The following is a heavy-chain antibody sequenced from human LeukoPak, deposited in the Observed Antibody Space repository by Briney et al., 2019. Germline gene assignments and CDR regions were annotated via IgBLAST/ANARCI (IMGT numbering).Heavy chain of an antibody. Sequence: SETLSLTCTTCGGSSTNYYWSWIRQPAGKGLEWIGRIHTGGATTYNPSLESRVTMSVDTSKNLVSLKMGSLTAADTAIYYCARGGAPEYWGQGTLVTVYS. CDR1: GGSSTNYY. V-gene: IGHV4-4*07. CDR2: IHTGGAT. J-gene: IGHJ4*02. CDR3: ARGGAPEY.